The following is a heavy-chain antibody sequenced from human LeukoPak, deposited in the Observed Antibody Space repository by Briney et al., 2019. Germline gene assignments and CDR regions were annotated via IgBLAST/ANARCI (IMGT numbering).Heavy chain of an antibody. V-gene: IGHV1-24*01. D-gene: IGHD3-22*01. Sequence: ASVKVSCRVSGYTLTALSMHWVRQAPGKGLEWMGGFDPDTVETIYAQKFQGRVTMTEDTSTDTAYMDLSSLRSEDTAVYYCATVRYYDIPGDSDYFDYWGQGTLVTVSS. CDR1: GYTLTALS. J-gene: IGHJ4*02. CDR2: FDPDTVET. CDR3: ATVRYYDIPGDSDYFDY.